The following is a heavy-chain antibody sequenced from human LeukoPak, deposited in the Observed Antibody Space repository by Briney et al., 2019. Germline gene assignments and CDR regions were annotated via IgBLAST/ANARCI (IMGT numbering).Heavy chain of an antibody. CDR1: GFTFSDYY. Sequence: GGSLRLSCAASGFTFSDYYMSWIRQAPGKGLELVSYISSSGSTISYADSVKGRFTISRDNAKNSLYLQMNSLRAEDTAVYYCARDRDIAVAGYYYYGMDVWGQGTTVTVSS. D-gene: IGHD6-19*01. V-gene: IGHV3-11*04. CDR3: ARDRDIAVAGYYYYGMDV. J-gene: IGHJ6*02. CDR2: ISSSGSTI.